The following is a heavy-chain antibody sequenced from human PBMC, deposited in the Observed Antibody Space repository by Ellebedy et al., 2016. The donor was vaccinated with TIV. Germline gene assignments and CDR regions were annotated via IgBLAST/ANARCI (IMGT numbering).Heavy chain of an antibody. D-gene: IGHD5-12*01. Sequence: GESLKISCAASGFTLRRYAMHWIRQAPGKGLEWVAAIWQDGINKHYADSVKGRFSISRDNVNLYLHMNSLRAEDTAVYYCARDINLEDIVDSGGFDYWGQGNLVTVAS. CDR2: IWQDGINK. CDR1: GFTLRRYA. V-gene: IGHV3-33*01. CDR3: ARDINLEDIVDSGGFDY. J-gene: IGHJ4*02.